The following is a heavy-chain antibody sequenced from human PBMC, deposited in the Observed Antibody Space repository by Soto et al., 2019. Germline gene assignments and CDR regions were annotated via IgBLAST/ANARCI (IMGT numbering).Heavy chain of an antibody. D-gene: IGHD2-2*01. CDR2: IIPIFGTA. J-gene: IGHJ3*02. CDR3: ARVLGDIVVVPAAPGEAFDI. Sequence: SVKVSCKASGGTFSSYAISWVRQAPGQGLEWMGGIIPIFGTANYAQKFQGRVTITADESTSTAYMELSSLRSGDTAVYYCARVLGDIVVVPAAPGEAFDIWGQGTMVTVSS. CDR1: GGTFSSYA. V-gene: IGHV1-69*13.